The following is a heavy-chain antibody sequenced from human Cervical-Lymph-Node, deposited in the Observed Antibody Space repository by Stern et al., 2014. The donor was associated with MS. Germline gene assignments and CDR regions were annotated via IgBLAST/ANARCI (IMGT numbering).Heavy chain of an antibody. D-gene: IGHD6-13*01. Sequence: EVQLVESGGGLVQPGRSLRLSCATSGFTFDDYAMHWVRQTPGKGLEWVSGISSDRSCMGYGDTVNGRFTIARDNARNSLYLQMNSLRAEDTALYYCVKLTGTRWYKTGASRFDYGGQGTLVTVSS. CDR2: ISSDRSCM. CDR3: VKLTGTRWYKTGASRFDY. J-gene: IGHJ4*02. CDR1: GFTFDDYA. V-gene: IGHV3-9*01.